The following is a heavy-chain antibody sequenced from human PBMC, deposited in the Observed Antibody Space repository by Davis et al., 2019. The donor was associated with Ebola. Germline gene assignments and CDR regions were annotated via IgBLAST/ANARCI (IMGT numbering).Heavy chain of an antibody. CDR2: INHSGST. J-gene: IGHJ4*02. CDR1: GGSISSSNW. D-gene: IGHD3-9*01. V-gene: IGHV4-4*02. Sequence: SETLSLTCAVSGGSISSSNWWSWVRQPPGKGLEWIGEINHSGSTNYNPSLKSRVTISVDTSKNQFSLKLSSVTAADTAVYYCARADYDILTAHFDYWGQGTLVTVSS. CDR3: ARADYDILTAHFDY.